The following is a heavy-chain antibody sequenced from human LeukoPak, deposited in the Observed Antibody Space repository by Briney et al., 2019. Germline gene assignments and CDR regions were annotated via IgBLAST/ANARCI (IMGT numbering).Heavy chain of an antibody. Sequence: SETLSLTCTVSGGSISSYYWSWIRQPPGKGLEWIGYIYYSGSTNYNPSLKSRVTISVDTSKNQFSQKLSSVTAADTAVYYCARVRAYSSSWYSRDYGMDVWGQGTTVTVSS. V-gene: IGHV4-59*01. J-gene: IGHJ6*02. CDR1: GGSISSYY. D-gene: IGHD6-13*01. CDR3: ARVRAYSSSWYSRDYGMDV. CDR2: IYYSGST.